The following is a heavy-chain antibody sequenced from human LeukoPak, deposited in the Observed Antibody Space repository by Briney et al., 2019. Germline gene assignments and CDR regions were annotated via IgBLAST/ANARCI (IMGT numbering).Heavy chain of an antibody. CDR1: GFTFSDYY. CDR3: ARDLLSTSYDY. J-gene: IGHJ4*02. Sequence: GGSLRLSCAASGFTFSDYYMSWIRQAPGKGLGWVSYISSSGSTIYYADSVKGRFTISRDNAKNSLYLQMNSLRAEDTAVYYCARDLLSTSYDYWGQGTLVTVSS. D-gene: IGHD2-2*01. CDR2: ISSSGSTI. V-gene: IGHV3-11*04.